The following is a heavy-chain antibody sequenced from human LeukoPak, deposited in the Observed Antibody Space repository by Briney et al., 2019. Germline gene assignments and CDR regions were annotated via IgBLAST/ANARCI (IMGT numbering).Heavy chain of an antibody. CDR3: ARVAGGYSYGYEDY. CDR1: GYTFTSNG. V-gene: IGHV1-18*01. D-gene: IGHD5-18*01. J-gene: IGHJ4*02. Sequence: ASVKVSCKASGYTFTSNGISWVRQAPGQGLEWMGWISAYSGNTNYAQNLKGRVTMTADTAARTAYMELRSLKSDDTAVYYCARVAGGYSYGYEDYWGQGTLVTVSS. CDR2: ISAYSGNT.